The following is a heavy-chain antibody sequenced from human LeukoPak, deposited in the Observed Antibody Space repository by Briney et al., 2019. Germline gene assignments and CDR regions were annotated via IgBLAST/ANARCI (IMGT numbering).Heavy chain of an antibody. J-gene: IGHJ4*02. CDR1: GFTFSSYA. CDR3: ARTLKWTPVGFDY. Sequence: GGSLRLPCAASGFTFSSYAMNWVRQAPGKGLEWVSVINDSGGSTFYADSVKGRFTISRDNSKNTLYLQMSVLRAEDTAVYYCARTLKWTPVGFDYWGQGTLVTVSS. D-gene: IGHD1-26*01. V-gene: IGHV3-23*01. CDR2: INDSGGST.